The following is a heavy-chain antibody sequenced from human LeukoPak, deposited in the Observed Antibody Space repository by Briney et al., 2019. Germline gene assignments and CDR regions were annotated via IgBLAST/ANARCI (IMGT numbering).Heavy chain of an antibody. CDR3: TGSNYDSSGYYRDY. V-gene: IGHV3-30*03. CDR1: GFTFSSYG. CDR2: ISYDGSNK. Sequence: GGSLRLSCAASGFTFSSYGMHWVRQAPGKGLEWVAVISYDGSNKYYADSVKGRFTISRDNSKNTLYLQMNSLRAEDTAVYYCTGSNYDSSGYYRDYWGQGTLVTVSS. D-gene: IGHD3-22*01. J-gene: IGHJ4*02.